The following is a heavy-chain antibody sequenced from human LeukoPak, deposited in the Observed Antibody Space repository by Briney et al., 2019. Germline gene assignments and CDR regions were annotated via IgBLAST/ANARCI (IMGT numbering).Heavy chain of an antibody. D-gene: IGHD1-14*01. V-gene: IGHV1-46*03. Sequence: GASVKVSCKASGYTFTSYYMHWVGQAPGQGREWMGIINPSGGSTSYAQKFQGRVTMTRDTSTSTVYMELSSLRSEDAAVYYCARDRPGIGYFDLWGRGTLVTVSS. CDR2: INPSGGST. CDR1: GYTFTSYY. J-gene: IGHJ2*01. CDR3: ARDRPGIGYFDL.